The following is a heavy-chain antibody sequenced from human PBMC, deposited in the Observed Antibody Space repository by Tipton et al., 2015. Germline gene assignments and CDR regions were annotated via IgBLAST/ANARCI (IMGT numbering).Heavy chain of an antibody. V-gene: IGHV4/OR15-8*02. CDR2: IYHSGNT. CDR3: ARLWSYDFWSATSYSFDY. J-gene: IGHJ4*02. Sequence: GLVKPSGTLSLTCNVSSDSISTISWWTWVRQSPRNGLEWIGEIYHSGNTNYNPSLQSRVTISLDTSKNQFSLKLSSVTAADTAVYHCARLWSYDFWSATSYSFDYWGQGILVTVSS. D-gene: IGHD3-3*01. CDR1: SDSISTISW.